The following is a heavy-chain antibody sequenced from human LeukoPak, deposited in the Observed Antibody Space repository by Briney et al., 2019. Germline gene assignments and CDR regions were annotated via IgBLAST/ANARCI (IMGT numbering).Heavy chain of an antibody. Sequence: GESLKISCKGSGYSFPNKWIGWVRQMPGKGLEWIGIIYPGDSDTRFGPSFQGQVTISADKSISTAYLQWSSLKASDTAMYYCARRLEEWELLGWGAFDIWGQGTMVTVSS. V-gene: IGHV5-51*01. D-gene: IGHD1-26*01. CDR3: ARRLEEWELLGWGAFDI. CDR2: IYPGDSDT. J-gene: IGHJ3*02. CDR1: GYSFPNKW.